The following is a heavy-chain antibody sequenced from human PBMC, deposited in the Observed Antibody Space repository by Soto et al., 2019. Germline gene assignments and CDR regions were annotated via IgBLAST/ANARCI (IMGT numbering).Heavy chain of an antibody. J-gene: IGHJ4*02. V-gene: IGHV3-21*01. D-gene: IGHD3-10*01. CDR2: ISSSSSYI. CDR1: GFTFSSYS. CDR3: ASLKVVRGVLYFDY. Sequence: GGSLRLSCAASGFTFSSYSMNWVRQAPGKGLEWVSSISSSSSYIYYADSVKGRFTISRDNAKNSLYLQMNSLRAEDTAVYYCASLKVVRGVLYFDYWGQGTLVTVSS.